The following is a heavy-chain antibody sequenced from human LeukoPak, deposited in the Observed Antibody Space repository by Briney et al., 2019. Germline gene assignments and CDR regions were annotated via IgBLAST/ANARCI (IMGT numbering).Heavy chain of an antibody. CDR2: LYYNGKT. CDR3: ARDSSGIQVWLTLDS. V-gene: IGHV4-39*07. Sequence: SETLSLTCTVSGGSISSSSYYWGWIRQPPGKGLEWLGSLYYNGKTYYNPSLKSRLTISEDMSKNQFSLRLSSVTAADTAVYYCARDSSGIQVWLTLDSWGQGFLVTVSS. CDR1: GGSISSSSYY. J-gene: IGHJ4*02. D-gene: IGHD1-14*01.